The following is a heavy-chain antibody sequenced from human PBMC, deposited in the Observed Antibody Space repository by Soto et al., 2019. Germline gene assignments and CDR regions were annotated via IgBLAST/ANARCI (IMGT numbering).Heavy chain of an antibody. Sequence: EVQLVESGGGLVQPGGSLRLSCAASGFTFSSSWMNWVRQAPGEGLEWVANIKQDGSEEYYVDSVKGRFTISRDNAKNSLYLEMNSLRAEDTAVDYCGRGDSSGWTLYYYYYMDVWGKGTTVTVSS. D-gene: IGHD6-19*01. CDR3: GRGDSSGWTLYYYYYMDV. J-gene: IGHJ6*03. V-gene: IGHV3-7*01. CDR1: GFTFSSSW. CDR2: IKQDGSEE.